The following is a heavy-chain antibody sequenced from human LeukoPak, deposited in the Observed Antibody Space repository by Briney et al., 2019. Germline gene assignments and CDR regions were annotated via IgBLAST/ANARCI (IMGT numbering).Heavy chain of an antibody. CDR2: ISGSGGTT. D-gene: IGHD4-23*01. V-gene: IGHV3-23*01. CDR3: ARERGSSGGNTNGYFDY. Sequence: GGSLRLSCAASEFTFSNYAMSWVRQAPGGGLEWVSVISGSGGTTYSEDSVKGRFTISRDNSKTTLYLQMNILRAEDTAAYYCARERGSSGGNTNGYFDYWGQGALVTVSS. CDR1: EFTFSNYA. J-gene: IGHJ4*02.